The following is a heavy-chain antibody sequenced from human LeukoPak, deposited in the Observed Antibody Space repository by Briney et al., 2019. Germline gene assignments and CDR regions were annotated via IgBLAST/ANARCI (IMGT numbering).Heavy chain of an antibody. J-gene: IGHJ6*03. CDR3: ARGGPPGYYYDYYMDV. Sequence: PSETLSLTCDVNSGSFSGYYWSWIRQPPGKGLEWIGEINNSGSTNYNPSLKSRVTISVDTSKNQFSLKMSSVTAADTAVYFCARGGPPGYYYDYYMDVWGKGTTVTISS. CDR2: INNSGST. CDR1: SGSFSGYY. V-gene: IGHV4-34*01.